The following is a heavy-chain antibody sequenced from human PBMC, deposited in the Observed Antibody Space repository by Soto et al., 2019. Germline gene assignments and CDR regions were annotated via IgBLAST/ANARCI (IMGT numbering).Heavy chain of an antibody. CDR1: GFTFSSYG. V-gene: IGHV3-30*18. Sequence: VQLVESGGGVVQPGRSLRLSCAASGFTFSSYGMHWVRQAPGKGLEWVAVISYDGSNKYYADSVMGRFTISRDNSKNTLDLQMNSLRAEDTAVYYCAKGGIYDYIWGSYRYPVDYWGQGTLVTVSS. D-gene: IGHD3-16*02. CDR3: AKGGIYDYIWGSYRYPVDY. J-gene: IGHJ4*02. CDR2: ISYDGSNK.